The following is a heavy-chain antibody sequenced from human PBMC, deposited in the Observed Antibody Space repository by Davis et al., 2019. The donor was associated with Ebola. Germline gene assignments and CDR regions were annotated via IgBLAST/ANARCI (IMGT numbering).Heavy chain of an antibody. CDR1: GFTFSAYG. V-gene: IGHV3-30*03. J-gene: IGHJ4*02. CDR3: ATQGAVAAGKPFDF. CDR2: ISYDGSNK. D-gene: IGHD6-13*01. Sequence: GESLKISCAASGFTFSAYGLHWVRQGPGKGLEWVAFISYDGSNKYYTDSVKGRFTISRDTSRTTVSLQMNNLRPEDTGVFYCATQGAVAAGKPFDFWGQGTLVTVSS.